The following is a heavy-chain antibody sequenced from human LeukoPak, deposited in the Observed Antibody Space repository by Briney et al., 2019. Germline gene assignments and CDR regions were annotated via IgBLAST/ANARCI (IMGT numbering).Heavy chain of an antibody. V-gene: IGHV1-18*01. CDR3: ARDRRVPLRFLEWLSDPGYFDY. CDR2: ISAYNGNT. D-gene: IGHD3-3*01. Sequence: GASVKVSCKASGYTFTSYGISWVRQAPGQGLEWMGWISAYNGNTNYAQKLQGRVTMTTDTSTSTAYMELRSLRSDDTAVYYCARDRRVPLRFLEWLSDPGYFDYWGQGTLVTVSS. CDR1: GYTFTSYG. J-gene: IGHJ4*02.